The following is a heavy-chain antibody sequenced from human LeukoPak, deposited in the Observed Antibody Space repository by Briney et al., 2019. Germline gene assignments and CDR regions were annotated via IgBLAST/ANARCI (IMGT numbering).Heavy chain of an antibody. V-gene: IGHV1-46*01. D-gene: IGHD3-22*01. Sequence: GASVKVSCKASGYTFTSYYMHWVRQAPGQGLEWMGIINPSGGSTSYAQKFQGRVTMTRDTSTSTVYMELSSLRSEDTAVYYCAREGPYYYDSSGYYVYWGQGTLVTVSS. CDR2: INPSGGST. CDR3: AREGPYYYDSSGYYVY. CDR1: GYTFTSYY. J-gene: IGHJ4*02.